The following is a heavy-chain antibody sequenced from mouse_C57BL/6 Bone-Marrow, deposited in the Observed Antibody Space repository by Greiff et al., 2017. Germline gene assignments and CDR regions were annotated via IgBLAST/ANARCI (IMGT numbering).Heavy chain of an antibody. CDR3: ARHGDGYPFAY. Sequence: VKLVESGGDLVKPGGSLKLSCAASGFTFSSYGMSWVRPTPDKRLEWVATISSGGSYTYYPDSVKGRFTISRDNAKNTLYLQMSSLKSEDTAMYYCARHGDGYPFAYWGQGTLVTVSA. CDR1: GFTFSSYG. D-gene: IGHD2-3*01. J-gene: IGHJ3*01. CDR2: ISSGGSYT. V-gene: IGHV5-6*01.